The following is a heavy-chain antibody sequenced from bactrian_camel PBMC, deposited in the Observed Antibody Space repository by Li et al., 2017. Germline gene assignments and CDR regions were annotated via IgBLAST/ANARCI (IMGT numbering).Heavy chain of an antibody. Sequence: HVQLVESGGGSVQAGGSLRLSCAASGNTYYMAWFRQAPGKKRERVASIDPDVTIAYADSVKGRFTVSRDNANNTVNLTMNSLKPEDTAMYYCAANFGPYCSGPYLARRANFVGQGTQVTVS. J-gene: IGHJ4*01. CDR2: IDPDVTI. D-gene: IGHD2*01. CDR1: GNTYY. V-gene: IGHV3S53*01.